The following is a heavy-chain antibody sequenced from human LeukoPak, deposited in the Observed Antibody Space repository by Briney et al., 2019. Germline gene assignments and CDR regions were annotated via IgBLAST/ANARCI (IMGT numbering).Heavy chain of an antibody. CDR2: INRNGGST. D-gene: IGHD2/OR15-2a*01. V-gene: IGHV3-20*04. Sequence: GGSLRLSCAASGFSFDDYGMNWVRQAPGKGLEWVSGINRNGGSTGYADSVKGRFIISRDNAKNSLYLQMNSLRAEDTAVYYCARRGNMSSHAFDIWGQGTVVTVSS. CDR1: GFSFDDYG. CDR3: ARRGNMSSHAFDI. J-gene: IGHJ3*02.